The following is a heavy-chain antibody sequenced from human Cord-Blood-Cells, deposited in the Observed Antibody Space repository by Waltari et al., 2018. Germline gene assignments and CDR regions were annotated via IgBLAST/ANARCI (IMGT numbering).Heavy chain of an antibody. CDR3: ARDLDIAVAATDY. J-gene: IGHJ4*02. CDR1: GYTFTGYY. V-gene: IGHV1-2*02. CDR2: INPNSGGT. Sequence: QVQLVQSGAEVKKPGASVKVSCKASGYTFTGYYMPWVRRAPGEGLGWMGWINPNSGGTDYAQKFQGRVTMTRDTSISTAYMELSRLRSDDTAVYYCARDLDIAVAATDYWGQGTLVTVSS. D-gene: IGHD6-19*01.